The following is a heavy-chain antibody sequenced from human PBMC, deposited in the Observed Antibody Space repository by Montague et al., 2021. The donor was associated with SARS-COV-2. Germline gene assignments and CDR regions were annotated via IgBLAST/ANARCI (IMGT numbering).Heavy chain of an antibody. V-gene: IGHV4-39*01. Sequence: SETLSLTCAVSGGSISSGGYSWNWIRQSPGKGLERIASVDYSGNTYYSPSLKSRLTISVDTSKNQFSLKLNSVTAADTALYYCARREYSYGWGDWGQGTLVTVSS. CDR3: ARREYSYGWGD. D-gene: IGHD5-18*01. CDR2: VDYSGNT. J-gene: IGHJ4*02. CDR1: GGSISSGGYS.